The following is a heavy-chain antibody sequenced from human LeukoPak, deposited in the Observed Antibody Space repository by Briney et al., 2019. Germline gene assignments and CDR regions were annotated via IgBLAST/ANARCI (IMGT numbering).Heavy chain of an antibody. CDR3: RAYSPGFFFDS. CDR2: IYYPGNT. D-gene: IGHD5-18*01. J-gene: IGHJ4*02. V-gene: IGHV4-39*01. CDR1: GGSISSSSYY. Sequence: PSQTLSLTCTVSGGSISSSSYYWGWIRPPPGKGLEWIGSIYYPGNTYYNPSLKGRVTISVDTSKNQFSLKLSVVTAADTAVYFCRAYSPGFFFDSWGQGTLVTVSS.